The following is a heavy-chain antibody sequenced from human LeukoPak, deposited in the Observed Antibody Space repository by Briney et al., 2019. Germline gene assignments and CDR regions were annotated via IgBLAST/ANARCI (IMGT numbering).Heavy chain of an antibody. CDR3: ARDGWLLPKEAFDY. V-gene: IGHV3-21*01. Sequence: GGSLRLSCAASGFTFSSYSMNWVRQAPGKGLEWVSSISSSSYIYYADSVKGRFTISRDNAKNSLYLQMNSLRAEDTAVYYCARDGWLLPKEAFDYWGQGTLVTVSS. CDR2: ISSSSYI. D-gene: IGHD3-22*01. CDR1: GFTFSSYS. J-gene: IGHJ4*02.